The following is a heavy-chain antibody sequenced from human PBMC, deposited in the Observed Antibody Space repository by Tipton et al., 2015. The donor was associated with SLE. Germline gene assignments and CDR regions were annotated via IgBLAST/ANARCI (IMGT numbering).Heavy chain of an antibody. J-gene: IGHJ3*02. D-gene: IGHD4-17*01. Sequence: TLSLTCTVSGGSISSSSYYWGWIRQPPGKGLEWIGSIYYSGSTYYNPSLKSRVTISVDTSKNQFSLKLSSVTAADTAVYYCARGYGDYVDAFDIWGQGTMVTVSS. CDR2: IYYSGST. CDR1: GGSISSSSYY. V-gene: IGHV4-39*07. CDR3: ARGYGDYVDAFDI.